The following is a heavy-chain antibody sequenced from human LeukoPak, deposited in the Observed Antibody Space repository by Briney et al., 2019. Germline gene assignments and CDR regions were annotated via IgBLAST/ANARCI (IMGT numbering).Heavy chain of an antibody. CDR3: ARAGPPAFDP. Sequence: GGSLRLSCAASGFAFTNFEMNWVRQAPGKGLEWVSYISYSGSTTSYADSVKGRFTISRDNAKNSLYLQMNSLRAEDTAVYYCARAGPPAFDPWGQGTLVTVSS. V-gene: IGHV3-48*03. CDR2: ISYSGSTT. J-gene: IGHJ5*02. CDR1: GFAFTNFE.